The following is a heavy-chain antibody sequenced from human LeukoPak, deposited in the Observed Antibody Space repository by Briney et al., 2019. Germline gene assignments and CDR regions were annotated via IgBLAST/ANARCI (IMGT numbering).Heavy chain of an antibody. CDR3: ARDQYRGSYYY. CDR1: GYTFTSYG. J-gene: IGHJ4*02. D-gene: IGHD1-26*01. V-gene: IGHV1-2*02. Sequence: ASVKVSCKASGYTFTSYGISWVRQAPGQGLEWMGWINPNSGGTNYAQKFQGRVTMTRDTSISTAYMELSRLRSDDTAVYYCARDQYRGSYYYWGQGTLVTVSS. CDR2: INPNSGGT.